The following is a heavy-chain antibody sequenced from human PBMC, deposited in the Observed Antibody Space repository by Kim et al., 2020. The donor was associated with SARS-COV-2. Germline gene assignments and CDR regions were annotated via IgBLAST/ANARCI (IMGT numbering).Heavy chain of an antibody. CDR1: GYAFDDYA. Sequence: ASVKVSCKASGYAFDDYAVHWVRQAPGESLEWMGWISGGRGDTKYSGKFLGRVTLTRDTSANTAYMELSSLRSEDAAVYYCARYCSGDKCNQQFAFDIWGQGTLLTVSS. J-gene: IGHJ3*02. CDR2: ISGGRGDT. CDR3: ARYCSGDKCNQQFAFDI. V-gene: IGHV1-3*01. D-gene: IGHD2-15*01.